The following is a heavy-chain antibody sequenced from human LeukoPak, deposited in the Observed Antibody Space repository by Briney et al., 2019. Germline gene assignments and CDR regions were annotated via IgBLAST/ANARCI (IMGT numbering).Heavy chain of an antibody. V-gene: IGHV1-2*06. CDR1: GYTFTSYY. Sequence: ASVKVSCKSSGYTFTSYYIHWVRPAPGQGLEWMGRINPNSGGTNYAQKFQGRVTMTRDTSISTAYMELSRLRSDDTAVYYCARNYKSGWYPIPFDYWGQGTLVTVSS. D-gene: IGHD6-13*01. J-gene: IGHJ4*02. CDR3: ARNYKSGWYPIPFDY. CDR2: INPNSGGT.